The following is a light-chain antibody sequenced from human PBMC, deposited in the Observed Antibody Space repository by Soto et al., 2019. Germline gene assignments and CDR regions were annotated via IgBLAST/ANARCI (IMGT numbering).Light chain of an antibody. Sequence: EIVLTQSPGSLSLSPGDRATLSCRASQSVINNYLAWYQQKPGQAPRLLIYGASTRATGIPARFSGSGSGTEFTLTISSLQSEDFAVYYCHQYNNWPPITFGQGTLPEI. CDR1: QSVINN. CDR3: HQYNNWPPIT. J-gene: IGKJ5*01. V-gene: IGKV3-15*01. CDR2: GAS.